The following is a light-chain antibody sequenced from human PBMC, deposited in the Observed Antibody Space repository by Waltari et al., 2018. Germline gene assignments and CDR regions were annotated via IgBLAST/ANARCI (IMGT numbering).Light chain of an antibody. J-gene: IGLJ3*02. Sequence: QSVLTQPPSASGTPGQRDTISCSGSQSNVGDNVVNCSHPVPGTAPKLVIYRNDQRPSGVPDRFTASKSGTSASLAISGLQSEDEGDYYCATWDDSPTGRWVFGGGTRVTVL. CDR3: ATWDDSPTGRWV. CDR2: RND. V-gene: IGLV1-44*01. CDR1: QSNVGDNV.